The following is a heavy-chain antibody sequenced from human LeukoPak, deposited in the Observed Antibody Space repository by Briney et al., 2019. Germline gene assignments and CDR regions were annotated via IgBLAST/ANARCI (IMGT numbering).Heavy chain of an antibody. CDR3: AKGQYDYGDYSDY. CDR1: GFTFSSYG. D-gene: IGHD4-17*01. V-gene: IGHV3-30*18. Sequence: GGSLRLSCAASGFTFSSYGMHWVRQAPGKGLEWVAVISYDGSKKYYADSVKGRFTISRDNAKNSLYLQMNSLRAEDTALYYCAKGQYDYGDYSDYWGQGTLVTVSS. CDR2: ISYDGSKK. J-gene: IGHJ4*02.